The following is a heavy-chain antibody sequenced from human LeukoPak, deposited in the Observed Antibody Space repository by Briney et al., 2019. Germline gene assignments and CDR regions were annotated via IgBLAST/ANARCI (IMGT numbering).Heavy chain of an antibody. CDR1: GASISAYS. CDR2: IHYSGNT. Sequence: SETLSLTCTVSGASISAYSWSWIRQPPGKGLEWIGRIHYSGNTHCNPSLESRVTLSVDTSKNQFSLKLSSVTAADTAVYYCARHGRESRYFDWLLYYIDHWGQGALVTVSS. D-gene: IGHD3-9*01. V-gene: IGHV4-59*08. CDR3: ARHGRESRYFDWLLYYIDH. J-gene: IGHJ4*02.